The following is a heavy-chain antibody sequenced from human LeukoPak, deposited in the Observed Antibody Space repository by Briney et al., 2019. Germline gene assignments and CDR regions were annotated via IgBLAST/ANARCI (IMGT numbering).Heavy chain of an antibody. Sequence: GGSLRLSCAVSGLTFSSHAMSWVRQAPEKGLEWVSTISRSGDSTYYADSVKGRFTVSRDNSRNTLYLQMSSLRAEDTAVYYCAKPSDGYWGQGTLVTVSS. CDR3: AKPSDGY. J-gene: IGHJ4*02. CDR2: ISRSGDST. D-gene: IGHD1-26*01. CDR1: GLTFSSHA. V-gene: IGHV3-23*01.